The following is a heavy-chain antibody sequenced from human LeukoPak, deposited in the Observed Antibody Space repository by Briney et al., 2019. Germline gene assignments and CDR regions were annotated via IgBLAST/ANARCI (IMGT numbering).Heavy chain of an antibody. CDR1: GFTFSSYS. CDR3: AGGDRNAFDI. V-gene: IGHV3-21*01. Sequence: TGGSLRLSCAASGFTFSSYSMNWVRQAPGEGLEWVSSISSSSSYIYYADSVKGRFTISRDNAKNSLYLQMNSLRAEDTAVYYCAGGDRNAFDIWGQGTMVTVSS. J-gene: IGHJ3*02. CDR2: ISSSSSYI.